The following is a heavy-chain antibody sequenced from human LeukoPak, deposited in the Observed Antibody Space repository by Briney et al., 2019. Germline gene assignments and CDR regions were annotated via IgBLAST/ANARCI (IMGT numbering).Heavy chain of an antibody. J-gene: IGHJ4*02. CDR1: GGSISSGSYY. D-gene: IGHD2-21*02. CDR2: IYTSGST. CDR3: ARSYCGGDCSFDY. Sequence: SQTLSLTCTVSGGSISSGSYYWSWIRQPAGKGLEWIGRIYTSGSTNYNPSLKSRVTISVDTSKNQFSLKLSSVTAADTAVYYCARSYCGGDCSFDYWGQGTLVTVSS. V-gene: IGHV4-61*02.